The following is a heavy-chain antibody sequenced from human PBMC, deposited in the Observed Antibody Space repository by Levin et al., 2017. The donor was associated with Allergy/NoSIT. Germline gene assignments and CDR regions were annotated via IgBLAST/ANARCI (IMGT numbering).Heavy chain of an antibody. CDR3: ARNPGLYNFWSDYSGPLDY. CDR1: GGSISSSSYY. D-gene: IGHD3-3*01. CDR2: IYYSGST. Sequence: RSSETLSLTCTVSGGSISSSSYYWGWIRQPPGKGLEWIGSIYYSGSTYYNPSLKSRVTISADTSKNQFSLKLSSVTAADTAVYYCARNPGLYNFWSDYSGPLDYWGQGTLVTVSS. J-gene: IGHJ4*02. V-gene: IGHV4-39*07.